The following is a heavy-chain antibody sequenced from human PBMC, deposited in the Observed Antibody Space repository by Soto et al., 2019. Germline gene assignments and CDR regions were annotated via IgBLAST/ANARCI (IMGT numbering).Heavy chain of an antibody. D-gene: IGHD1-26*01. CDR1: GFTFSSYG. Sequence: QVQLVESGGGVVQPGRSLRLSCAASGFTFSSYGMHWVRQAPGKGLEWVAVIWYDGSNKYYADSVKGRFTISRDNSKNALYRQMNGLRAEDTAVYYCARTYWDGGAFDIWGQGTMVTVSS. J-gene: IGHJ3*02. CDR2: IWYDGSNK. V-gene: IGHV3-33*01. CDR3: ARTYWDGGAFDI.